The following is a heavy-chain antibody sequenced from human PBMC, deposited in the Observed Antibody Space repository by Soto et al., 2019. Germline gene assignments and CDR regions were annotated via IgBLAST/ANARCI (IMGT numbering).Heavy chain of an antibody. CDR1: GSIFTTLD. CDR3: AREKGVTTVTKRRYYQYGMDV. J-gene: IGHJ6*02. Sequence: PGRSLRLACATAGSIFTTLDMNWVRQAPGKGLEWVSSISSSSRYIYYADSVKGRFTISRDNAKNSLYLQMNSLRAEDTAVYYCAREKGVTTVTKRRYYQYGMDVWGQGTTVTGSS. D-gene: IGHD4-4*01. CDR2: ISSSSRYI. V-gene: IGHV3-21*01.